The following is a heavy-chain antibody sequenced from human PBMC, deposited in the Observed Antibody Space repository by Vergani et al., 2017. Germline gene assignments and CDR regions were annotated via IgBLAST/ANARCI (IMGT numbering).Heavy chain of an antibody. CDR2: IHPADSDT. CDR3: ARLYGRDSSGSKYFGY. CDR1: GYSFTNYW. Sequence: EVQLVQSGAEVKKPGESLKISCQISGYSFTNYWIGWVRQMPGKGLEWMGIIHPADSDTRYSPSFQGQVTISVDKSISTAYLQRGSLRASDSAMYYCARLYGRDSSGSKYFGYWGQGTLVTVSS. J-gene: IGHJ4*02. D-gene: IGHD3-22*01. V-gene: IGHV5-51*01.